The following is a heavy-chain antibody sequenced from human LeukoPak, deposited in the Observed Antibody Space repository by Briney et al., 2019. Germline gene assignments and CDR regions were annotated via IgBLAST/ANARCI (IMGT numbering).Heavy chain of an antibody. V-gene: IGHV1-18*01. CDR2: ISAYNGNT. CDR3: ARGPIAAAGTWHNWFDP. CDR1: GYSFTYYP. J-gene: IGHJ5*02. Sequence: ASVKVSCKASGYSFTYYPLNWVRQAPGQGLEWMGWISAYNGNTHYAQKLQDRVTMTTDTSTSTAYMELRSLRSDDTAVYYCARGPIAAAGTWHNWFDPWGQGTLVTVSS. D-gene: IGHD6-13*01.